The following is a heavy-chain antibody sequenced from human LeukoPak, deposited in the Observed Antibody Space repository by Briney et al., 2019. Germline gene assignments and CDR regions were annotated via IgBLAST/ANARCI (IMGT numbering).Heavy chain of an antibody. CDR3: TRDREHGSQDP. J-gene: IGHJ5*02. D-gene: IGHD1/OR15-1a*01. CDR2: IYYRGNT. CDR1: GGSFTDYY. Sequence: SETLSLTCTVSGGSFTDYYCGSIRQPPGNGLEWIGSIYYRGNTFYNPSLRNRVSISIDTSKGRFSLNLNSVPAADTAVYFCTRDREHGSQDPWGKGPLVTVS. V-gene: IGHV4-39*07.